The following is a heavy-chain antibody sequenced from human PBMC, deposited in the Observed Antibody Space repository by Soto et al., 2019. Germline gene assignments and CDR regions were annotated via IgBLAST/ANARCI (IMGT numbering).Heavy chain of an antibody. CDR1: GGSISSGGYY. V-gene: IGHV4-31*03. CDR2: VYYTGSA. Sequence: SGTLSLTCXVSGGSISSGGYYWSWIRQHPGKGLEWIGYVYYTGSASYNPSLKSRVTISEDSSKGQFSLKLNSVTAADTAVYYCARTVLGPDLLADSFVDYYYYMDVWGQGTTVTVSS. J-gene: IGHJ6*03. CDR3: ARTVLGPDLLADSFVDYYYYMDV. D-gene: IGHD3-9*01.